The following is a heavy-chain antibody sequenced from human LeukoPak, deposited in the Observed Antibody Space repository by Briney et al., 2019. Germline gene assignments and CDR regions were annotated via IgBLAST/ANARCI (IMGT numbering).Heavy chain of an antibody. D-gene: IGHD2-21*01. Sequence: RGSLRLSCAASGFTFSSYAMSWVRQTPGKGLEWVGRIKNKDNKYTTEYATSVKGRFTISRDESKNSLYLQMNSLTTEDTAVYYCVRVAPYCGGDCYSRFFDYWGQGALVTVSS. J-gene: IGHJ4*02. CDR1: GFTFSSYA. CDR2: IKNKDNKYTT. V-gene: IGHV3-72*01. CDR3: VRVAPYCGGDCYSRFFDY.